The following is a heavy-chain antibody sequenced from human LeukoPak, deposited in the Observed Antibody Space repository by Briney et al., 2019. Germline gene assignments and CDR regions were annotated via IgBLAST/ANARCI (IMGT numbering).Heavy chain of an antibody. D-gene: IGHD1/OR15-1a*01. CDR3: AKENTNAMDYFDY. J-gene: IGHJ4*02. CDR1: GFIFSNHG. CDR2: ISYDGRKN. Sequence: PGMSLRLSCAVSGFIFSNHGMHWVRQAPGKGLEWLSVISYDGRKNYYADSVKVRFTISGDNSKNTLYLQMNSLRAEDTALYYCAKENTNAMDYFDYWGQGTLVTVSS. V-gene: IGHV3-30*18.